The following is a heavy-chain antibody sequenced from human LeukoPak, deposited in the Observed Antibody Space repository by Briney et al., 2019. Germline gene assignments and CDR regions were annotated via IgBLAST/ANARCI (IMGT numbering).Heavy chain of an antibody. CDR3: ARLLRNIAAAVYYFDY. D-gene: IGHD6-13*01. Sequence: GESLKISCKGSGYNLTNYWIGWVRQMPGKGLEWMGIIYPGDSDTRYSPSFQGQVTISADKSISTAYLQWSSLKASDTAMYYCARLLRNIAAAVYYFDYWGQGTLVTVSS. CDR2: IYPGDSDT. J-gene: IGHJ4*02. CDR1: GYNLTNYW. V-gene: IGHV5-51*01.